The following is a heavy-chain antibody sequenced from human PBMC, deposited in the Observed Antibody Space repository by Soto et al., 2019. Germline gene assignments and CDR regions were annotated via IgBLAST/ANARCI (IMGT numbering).Heavy chain of an antibody. V-gene: IGHV4-4*07. J-gene: IGHJ6*02. CDR3: ARDYVVVVPAAIQLYYGMDV. CDR2: IYTSGST. Sequence: QVQLQESGPGLVKPSETLSLTCTVSGGSISSYYWSWIRQPAGKGLEWIGRIYTSGSTNYNPSLKSRVTMSVDTSKNQFSLKLSSVTAADTAVYYRARDYVVVVPAAIQLYYGMDVWGQGTTVTVSS. CDR1: GGSISSYY. D-gene: IGHD2-2*02.